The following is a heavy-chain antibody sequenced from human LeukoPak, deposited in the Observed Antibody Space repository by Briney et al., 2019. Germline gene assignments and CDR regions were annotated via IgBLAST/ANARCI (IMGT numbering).Heavy chain of an antibody. CDR1: GFTVSSYW. D-gene: IGHD3-10*01. J-gene: IGHJ4*02. V-gene: IGHV3-74*01. CDR2: INSDGSST. Sequence: GGSLRLSCAASGFTVSSYWRHWVRQAPGKGLVWVSRINSDGSSTSYADSVKGRFTISRDNAKNTLYLQMNSLRAEDTAVYYCVRDYITLDYFDYWGQGTLVTVSS. CDR3: VRDYITLDYFDY.